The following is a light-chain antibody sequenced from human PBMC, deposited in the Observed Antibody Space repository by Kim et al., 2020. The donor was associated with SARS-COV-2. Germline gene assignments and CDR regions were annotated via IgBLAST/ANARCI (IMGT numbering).Light chain of an antibody. V-gene: IGKV3-20*01. CDR3: QQYGSSPLT. CDR2: GAS. Sequence: SAGDRAPLSCSAGQSFSYSYLAWYHQSHGQAPRLLIYGASSRATAIPVRFSGSGSGTDFTFSIRRLEPEDFAVYYCQQYGSSPLTFGAGTKVNIK. CDR1: QSFSYSY. J-gene: IGKJ4*01.